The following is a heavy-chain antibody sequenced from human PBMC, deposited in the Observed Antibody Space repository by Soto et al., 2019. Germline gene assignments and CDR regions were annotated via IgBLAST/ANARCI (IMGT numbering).Heavy chain of an antibody. CDR2: ISYDGSNK. D-gene: IGHD4-17*01. CDR3: ANLPYGDYYFDY. Sequence: GGSLRLSCAASGFTFSSYAMHWVRQAPGKGLEWVAVISYDGSNKYYADSVKGRFTISRDNSKNTLYLQMNSLRAEDTAVYYCANLPYGDYYFDYWGQGTLVTVSS. V-gene: IGHV3-30-3*01. CDR1: GFTFSSYA. J-gene: IGHJ4*02.